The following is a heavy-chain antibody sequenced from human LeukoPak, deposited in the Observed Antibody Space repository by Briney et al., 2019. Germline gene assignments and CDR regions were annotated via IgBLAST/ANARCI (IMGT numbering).Heavy chain of an antibody. J-gene: IGHJ4*02. CDR1: GFTFSSYW. CDR3: AKDQVAYYYDSSGYSD. Sequence: GGSLRLSCAASGFTFSSYWMHWVRQAPGKGLVWVSRINSDGSSTSYADSVKGRFTISRDNAKNTLYLQMNSLRAEDTAVYYCAKDQVAYYYDSSGYSDWGQGTLVTVSS. D-gene: IGHD3-22*01. CDR2: INSDGSST. V-gene: IGHV3-74*01.